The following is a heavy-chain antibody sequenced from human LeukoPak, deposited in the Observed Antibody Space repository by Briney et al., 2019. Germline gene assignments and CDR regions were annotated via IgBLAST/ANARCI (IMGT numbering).Heavy chain of an antibody. CDR1: GGSISSRSYY. J-gene: IGHJ5*02. CDR2: IYYSGRT. D-gene: IGHD3-22*01. Sequence: SETLSLTCTVSGGSISSRSYYWGWIRQPPGKGLEWIGSIYYSGRTHHNPSLKSRVTISVDTSKNQFSLKLSSVTAADTAVYYCARHKVAFYYDLSWFDPWGQGTLVTVSS. V-gene: IGHV4-39*01. CDR3: ARHKVAFYYDLSWFDP.